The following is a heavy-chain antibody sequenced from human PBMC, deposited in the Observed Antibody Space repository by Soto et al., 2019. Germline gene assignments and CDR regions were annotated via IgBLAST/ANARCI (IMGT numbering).Heavy chain of an antibody. CDR2: INHSGST. Sequence: SETLSLTCAVYGGSFSGYYWSWIRQPPGKGLEWIGEINHSGSTNYNPSLESRVTISVDTSKNQFSLKLSSVTAADTAVYYCARRPGGCSSTSCPAANWFDPWGQGTLVTVSS. CDR1: GGSFSGYY. CDR3: ARRPGGCSSTSCPAANWFDP. V-gene: IGHV4-34*01. J-gene: IGHJ5*02. D-gene: IGHD2-2*01.